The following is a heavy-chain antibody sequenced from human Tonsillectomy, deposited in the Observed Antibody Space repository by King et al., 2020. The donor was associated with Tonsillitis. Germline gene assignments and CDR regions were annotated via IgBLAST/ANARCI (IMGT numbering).Heavy chain of an antibody. D-gene: IGHD6-13*01. J-gene: IGHJ5*02. CDR2: ISYDGSNK. CDR3: AKDLGYSSRWYAGPPQFDP. V-gene: IGHV3-30*18. Sequence: QLVQSGGGVVQPGRSLRLSCAASGFTFSTYGMHWVRQAPGKGLEWVAVISYDGSNKYYGDSVKGRFTISRDNSKNTLYLQMNSLRAEDTAVYYCAKDLGYSSRWYAGPPQFDPWGQGTLVTVSS. CDR1: GFTFSTYG.